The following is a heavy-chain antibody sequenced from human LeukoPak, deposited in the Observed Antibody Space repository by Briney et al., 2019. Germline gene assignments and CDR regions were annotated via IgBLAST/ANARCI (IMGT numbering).Heavy chain of an antibody. CDR2: ISYDGNNK. D-gene: IGHD2-2*01. Sequence: GGSLRLSCAASGFTFRDYTFHWVRQAPGKGLEWVALISYDGNNKYYADSVKGRFTISRDNSKNTLYLQMNSLRAEDTAVYYCARARYCSSISCRDAFDIWGQGTMVTVSS. J-gene: IGHJ3*02. CDR1: GFTFRDYT. CDR3: ARARYCSSISCRDAFDI. V-gene: IGHV3-30-3*01.